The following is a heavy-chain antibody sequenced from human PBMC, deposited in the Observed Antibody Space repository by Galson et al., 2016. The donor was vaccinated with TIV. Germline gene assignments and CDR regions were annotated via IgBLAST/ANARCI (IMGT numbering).Heavy chain of an antibody. CDR1: GFTFSSYA. CDR2: ISGSGFST. Sequence: SLRLSCAASGFTFSSYAMSCVRQAPGKGLEWVSGISGSGFSTYYADSVKGRFTISRDTSKNTLALQMNSLRAEETAIDYCAKDTGSQPRNWFDPWGQGTLVTVSS. CDR3: AKDTGSQPRNWFDP. J-gene: IGHJ5*02. V-gene: IGHV3-23*01. D-gene: IGHD7-27*01.